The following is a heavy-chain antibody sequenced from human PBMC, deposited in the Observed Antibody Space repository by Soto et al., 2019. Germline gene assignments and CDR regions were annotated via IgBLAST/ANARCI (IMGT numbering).Heavy chain of an antibody. Sequence: GGSLRLSCAASGFTVSSNYMSWVRQAPGKGLEWVSVIYSGGSTYYADSVKGRFTISRDNSKNTLYLQIKSLRAEDTAVYYCARVQTTATSDRYYYFGMEVWGQGTTVTVSS. CDR2: IYSGGST. D-gene: IGHD4-17*01. J-gene: IGHJ6*02. CDR3: ARVQTTATSDRYYYFGMEV. V-gene: IGHV3-66*01. CDR1: GFTVSSNY.